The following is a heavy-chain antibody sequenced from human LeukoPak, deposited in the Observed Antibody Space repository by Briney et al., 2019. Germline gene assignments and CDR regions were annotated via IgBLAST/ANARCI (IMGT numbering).Heavy chain of an antibody. D-gene: IGHD1-26*01. V-gene: IGHV3-48*01. CDR1: GFTFSRYS. CDR2: ISSSSSTI. J-gene: IGHJ3*02. CDR3: ARSEWEQGYGFDI. Sequence: GGSLRLSCAASGFTFSRYSLNWVRQAPGKGLEWISYISSSSSTIYYADSVKGRFTISRDNAKNSLYLQMNSLRPEDTAVYYCARSEWEQGYGFDIWGQGTMVTVSS.